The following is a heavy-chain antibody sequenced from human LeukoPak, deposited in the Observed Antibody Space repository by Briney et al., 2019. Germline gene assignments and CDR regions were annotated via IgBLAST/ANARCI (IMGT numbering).Heavy chain of an antibody. J-gene: IGHJ4*02. D-gene: IGHD4-17*01. CDR1: GGSFSGYY. CDR2: TNHSGST. V-gene: IGHV4-34*01. CDR3: ASYPHDYGDYGGLDY. Sequence: PSETLSLTCAVYGGSFSGYYWSWIRQPPGKGLEWIGETNHSGSTNYNPSLKSRVTISVDTSKNQSSLKLSSVTAADTAVYYCASYPHDYGDYGGLDYWGQGTLVTVSS.